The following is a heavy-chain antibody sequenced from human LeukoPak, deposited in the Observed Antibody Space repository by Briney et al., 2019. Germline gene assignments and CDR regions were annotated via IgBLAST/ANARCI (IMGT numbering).Heavy chain of an antibody. J-gene: IGHJ4*02. CDR3: ARAMRVDRFFDY. V-gene: IGHV4-61*02. CDR1: GGSFNGGGYY. Sequence: SETLSLTCTVSGGSFNGGGYYWSWIRQPPGKGLEWGVRIYTSGSTNYNPSLKSRVTISVDTSKYQFSLQLTSVTAADTAVYYCARAMRVDRFFDYWGQGILVTVSS. CDR2: IYTSGST. D-gene: IGHD5-12*01.